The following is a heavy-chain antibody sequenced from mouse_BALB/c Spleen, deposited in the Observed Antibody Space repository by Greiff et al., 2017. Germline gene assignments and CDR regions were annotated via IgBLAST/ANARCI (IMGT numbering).Heavy chain of an antibody. D-gene: IGHD2-4*01. Sequence: VQLQQSGGDLVKPGGSLKLSCAASGFTFSSYGMSWVRQTPDKRLEWVATISSGGSYTYYPDSVKGRFTISRDNAKNTLYLQMSSLKSEDTAMYYCARRGDYDDYYAMDYWGQGTSVTVSS. CDR3: ARRGDYDDYYAMDY. V-gene: IGHV5-6*01. J-gene: IGHJ4*01. CDR1: GFTFSSYG. CDR2: ISSGGSYT.